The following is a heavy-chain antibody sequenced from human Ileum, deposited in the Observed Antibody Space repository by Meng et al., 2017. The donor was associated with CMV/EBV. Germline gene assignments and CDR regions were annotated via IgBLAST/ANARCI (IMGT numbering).Heavy chain of an antibody. J-gene: IGHJ6*02. CDR2: ISSSGGSM. D-gene: IGHD5-12*01. CDR3: AREGLSPGWVRLPYDHYYGLDV. V-gene: IGHV3-48*03. Sequence: GESLKISCAASGFSFHSYDRKWVRQAPGKGLEWVSDISSSGGSMDYADSVKGRFTISRDNAKNSLYLHMNSLRAEDTAVYYCAREGLSPGWVRLPYDHYYGLDVWGQGTTVTVSS. CDR1: GFSFHSYD.